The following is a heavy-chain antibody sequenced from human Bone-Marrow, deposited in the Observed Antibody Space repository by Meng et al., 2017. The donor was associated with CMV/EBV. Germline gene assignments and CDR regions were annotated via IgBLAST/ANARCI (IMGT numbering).Heavy chain of an antibody. CDR1: GGSISSSSYY. V-gene: IGHV4-39*07. J-gene: IGHJ4*02. Sequence: SETLSLTCTVSGGSISSSSYYWGWIRQPPGKGLEWIGSIYYSGSTYYNPSLKSRVTISVDTSKNQFSLKLSSVTAADTAVYYCARDLRGHDYVWGSYRYNFDYWGQGTLVTFSS. CDR2: IYYSGST. CDR3: ARDLRGHDYVWGSYRYNFDY. D-gene: IGHD3-16*02.